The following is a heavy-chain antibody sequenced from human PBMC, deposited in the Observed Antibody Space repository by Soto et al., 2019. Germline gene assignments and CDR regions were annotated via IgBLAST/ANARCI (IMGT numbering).Heavy chain of an antibody. V-gene: IGHV4-30-2*01. CDR3: ARESGSYDGVSDYLDY. CDR2: IYHSGST. Sequence: SETLSLTSAVSGGSISTGGYSWSSIRQPPGGGLEWIGYIYHSGSTYYSPSLKSRVTISVDRSKNQFSLKLSSVTAADTAVYYCARESGSYDGVSDYLDYWGQGTLVTVSS. J-gene: IGHJ4*02. CDR1: GGSISTGGYS. D-gene: IGHD3-10*01.